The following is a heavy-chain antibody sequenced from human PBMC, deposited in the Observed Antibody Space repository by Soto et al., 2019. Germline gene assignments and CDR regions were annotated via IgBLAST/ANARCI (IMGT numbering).Heavy chain of an antibody. Sequence: SLRLSCAASGFTFDDYAMHWVRQAPGKGLEWVSGISWNSGSMGYADSVKGRFTISRDNAKNSLYLQMNSLRAEDTALYYCAKAPGIRYSSSWYFDYWGQGTLVTVSS. CDR2: ISWNSGSM. D-gene: IGHD6-13*01. CDR1: GFTFDDYA. CDR3: AKAPGIRYSSSWYFDY. V-gene: IGHV3-9*01. J-gene: IGHJ4*02.